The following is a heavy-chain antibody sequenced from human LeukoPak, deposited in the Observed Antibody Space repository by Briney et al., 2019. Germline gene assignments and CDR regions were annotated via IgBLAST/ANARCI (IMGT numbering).Heavy chain of an antibody. D-gene: IGHD1-26*01. CDR2: IIPILGLA. J-gene: IGHJ4*02. CDR3: ARDHSVSRGSYFY. CDR1: GGTFSSYT. Sequence: ASVKVSCKASGGTFSSYTISWVRQAPGQGLDWMGRIIPILGLANYAQKFQGRVTITADKSTSTAYMELSSLRSEDTAVYYCARDHSVSRGSYFYWGQGTLITVSS. V-gene: IGHV1-69*04.